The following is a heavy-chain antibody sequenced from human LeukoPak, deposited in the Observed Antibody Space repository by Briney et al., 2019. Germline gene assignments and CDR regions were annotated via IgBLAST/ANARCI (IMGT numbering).Heavy chain of an antibody. CDR2: IHQSASP. CDR3: ARHGVVLDKWGFDY. Sequence: PSETLSLTCAVSGASITSSWWSWVRQSPGMGLEWIGEIHQSASPNYNTSLKSRVTLSLDSSQNQLSLKLTSVTAADTAVYYCARHGVVLDKWGFDYWGQGTLVTVSS. J-gene: IGHJ4*02. V-gene: IGHV4-4*02. D-gene: IGHD2-2*01. CDR1: GASITSSW.